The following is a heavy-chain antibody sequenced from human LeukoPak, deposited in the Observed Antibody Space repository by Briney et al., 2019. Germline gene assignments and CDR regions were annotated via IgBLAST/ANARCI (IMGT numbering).Heavy chain of an antibody. D-gene: IGHD5-24*01. J-gene: IGHJ1*01. CDR3: ARLHPGMAPRQGLWFQD. CDR2: IYHSGSS. CDR1: GGSIRSYY. Sequence: SETLSLTCTVSGGSIRSYYWSWIRQSPGKELEWIGYIYHSGSSNYNPSLKSRVTISIDTSKNQFSLQLNSVTAADTAIYYCARLHPGMAPRQGLWFQDWGQGTLVTVSS. V-gene: IGHV4-59*01.